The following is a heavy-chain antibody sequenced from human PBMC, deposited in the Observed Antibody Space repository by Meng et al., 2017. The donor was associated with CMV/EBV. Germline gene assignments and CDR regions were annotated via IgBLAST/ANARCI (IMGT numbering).Heavy chain of an antibody. J-gene: IGHJ4*02. Sequence: QLVQSGADVKKPGAAVKVSCEASGYTFTGYYMHLVRQAPGQGPEWMGWINPNSGGTNYAQKFHGSVTMTRDTSIRTAYMELSRLRSDDTAVYYFARVASLRFAGSGQGYWGEGTLVTVSS. V-gene: IGHV1-2*02. D-gene: IGHD3-10*01. CDR1: GYTFTGYY. CDR3: ARVASLRFAGSGQGY. CDR2: INPNSGGT.